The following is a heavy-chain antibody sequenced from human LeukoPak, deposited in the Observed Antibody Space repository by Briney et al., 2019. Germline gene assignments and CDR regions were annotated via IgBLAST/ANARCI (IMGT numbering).Heavy chain of an antibody. Sequence: SETLPLTCTVSTDSISNYYWSWIRRPPGKGLEWIAYIDYRGSTTNNPSLRSRITISVDTSRNQFSLKLRSVTAADTAVYYCARSRSGYGYEHGAFEIWGQGTMVTVSS. CDR2: IDYRGST. D-gene: IGHD5-12*01. CDR1: TDSISNYY. J-gene: IGHJ3*02. CDR3: ARSRSGYGYEHGAFEI. V-gene: IGHV4-59*01.